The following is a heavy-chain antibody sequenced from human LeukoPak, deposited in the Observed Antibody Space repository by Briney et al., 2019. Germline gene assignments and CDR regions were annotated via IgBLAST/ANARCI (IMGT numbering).Heavy chain of an antibody. J-gene: IGHJ4*02. D-gene: IGHD6-19*01. V-gene: IGHV3-66*02. Sequence: GGSLRLSCAASGFTVSSNYMSWVRQAPGKGLEWVSVIYSGGSTYYADSVKGRFIISRDNSKNTLYLQMNSLRAEDTAVYYCARARVGYSSGWSYYFDYWGQGTLVTVSS. CDR2: IYSGGST. CDR3: ARARVGYSSGWSYYFDY. CDR1: GFTVSSNY.